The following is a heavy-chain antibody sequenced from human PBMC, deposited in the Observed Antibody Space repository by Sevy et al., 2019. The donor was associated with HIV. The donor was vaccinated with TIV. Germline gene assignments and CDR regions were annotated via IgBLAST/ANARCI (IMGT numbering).Heavy chain of an antibody. CDR2: ISTGGGFT. D-gene: IGHD3-10*01. CDR3: AKDFLSPNYYGTQFDF. Sequence: GGSLRLSCATSGFTFNSHAMSWVRQAPGKGLEWVSTISTGGGFTYYADSVKGRFSISRDNFNNTLFLQMNSLRADDTAMYYCAKDFLSPNYYGTQFDFWGQGTVVTVSS. CDR1: GFTFNSHA. J-gene: IGHJ4*02. V-gene: IGHV3-23*01.